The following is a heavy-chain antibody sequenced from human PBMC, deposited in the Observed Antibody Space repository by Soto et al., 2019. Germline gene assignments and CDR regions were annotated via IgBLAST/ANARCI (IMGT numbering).Heavy chain of an antibody. Sequence: PSETLSLTCTVSGAPITSGAYSWSWVRQPPGKGLEWIGFIYQSGSTHYNPSLKSRVTISVDRSKNHFSLQLTSLTAADTAVYYCARDMSGCSSSDCYLSGRFDPWGPGTLVTVSS. CDR1: GAPITSGAYS. CDR3: ARDMSGCSSSDCYLSGRFDP. J-gene: IGHJ5*02. CDR2: IYQSGST. D-gene: IGHD2-21*02. V-gene: IGHV4-30-2*01.